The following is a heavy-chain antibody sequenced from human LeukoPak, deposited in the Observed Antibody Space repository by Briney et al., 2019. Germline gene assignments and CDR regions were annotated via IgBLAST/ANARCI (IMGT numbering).Heavy chain of an antibody. V-gene: IGHV3-53*01. J-gene: IGHJ6*02. CDR1: GFTVSSNY. CDR2: IYSGGST. Sequence: GGSLRLSCAASGFTVSSNYMSWVRQAPGKGLEWVSVIYSGGSTYYADSVKGRFTISRDNSKNTLYLQMNSLRAEDTAVYYCARDTGSGYYPHYYYGMDVWGQGTTVTVS. D-gene: IGHD3-22*01. CDR3: ARDTGSGYYPHYYYGMDV.